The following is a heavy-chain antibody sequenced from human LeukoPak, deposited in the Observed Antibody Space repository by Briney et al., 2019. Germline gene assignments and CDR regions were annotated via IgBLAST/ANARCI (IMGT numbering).Heavy chain of an antibody. Sequence: GGSLRLSCAASGFSFSSYSMNWVRQAPGKGLEWVSAISSTALTTYYADSVKGRFTISRDNSKNTLYLQMNTLRAEDTAVYYCAKKSMAVAGRSPWFDPWGQGTLVTVSS. V-gene: IGHV3-23*01. CDR3: AKKSMAVAGRSPWFDP. CDR1: GFSFSSYS. CDR2: ISSTALTT. J-gene: IGHJ5*02. D-gene: IGHD6-19*01.